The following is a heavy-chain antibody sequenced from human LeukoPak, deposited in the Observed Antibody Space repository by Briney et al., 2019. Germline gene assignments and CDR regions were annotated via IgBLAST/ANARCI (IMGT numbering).Heavy chain of an antibody. D-gene: IGHD3-3*01. Sequence: GRSLRLSCAASGFTFSSYGMHWVRQAPGKGLEWVAVIWYDGSNKYYADSVKGRFTISRDNSKNTLYLQMNSLRAEDTAVYYCSTRGDFGVDYYYYYGMDVWGQGTTVTVSS. CDR1: GFTFSSYG. CDR2: IWYDGSNK. J-gene: IGHJ6*02. CDR3: STRGDFGVDYYYYYGMDV. V-gene: IGHV3-33*01.